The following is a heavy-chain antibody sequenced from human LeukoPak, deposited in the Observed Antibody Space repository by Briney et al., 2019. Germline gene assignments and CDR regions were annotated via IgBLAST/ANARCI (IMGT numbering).Heavy chain of an antibody. CDR1: GGSISSGSYY. V-gene: IGHV4-61*02. J-gene: IGHJ4*02. CDR3: ASWNSSAGIDY. CDR2: IYTSGST. Sequence: PSQTLSLTCTVSGGSISSGSYYWSWIRQPAGKGLEWIGRIYTSGSTNYNPSLKSRVTISVDTSKNQFSLKLSSVTAADTAVYYCASWNSSAGIDYWGQGTLVTVSS. D-gene: IGHD6-25*01.